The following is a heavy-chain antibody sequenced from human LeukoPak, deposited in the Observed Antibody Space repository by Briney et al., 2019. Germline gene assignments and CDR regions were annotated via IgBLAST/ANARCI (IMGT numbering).Heavy chain of an antibody. J-gene: IGHJ5*02. D-gene: IGHD1-1*01. CDR1: GFTFSDSW. V-gene: IGHV3-74*01. Sequence: PGGSLRLSCAASGFTFSDSWMNWVRQTPGKGLVWVSHINSDGTITNYADSVGGRFTISRDNAKNTLYLQMNSLRVEDTALYYCARTNGLSSWGQGTLVTVSS. CDR2: INSDGTIT. CDR3: ARTNGLSS.